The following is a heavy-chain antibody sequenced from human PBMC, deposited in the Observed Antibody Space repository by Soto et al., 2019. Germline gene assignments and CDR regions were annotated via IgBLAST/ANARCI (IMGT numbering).Heavy chain of an antibody. CDR3: ARPSIIDDFCSGYSKDFEY. D-gene: IGHD3-3*01. Sequence: WLCXRLSWSSGVFSFISYSINWLRHAPGKGLEWVSSISSSSSYIYYADSVKGRLTISRDNAKNSLYLQMNSLRAEDTAVYYCARPSIIDDFCSGYSKDFEYRGQRPLV. CDR1: VFSFISYS. V-gene: IGHV3-21*01. J-gene: IGHJ4*02. CDR2: ISSSSSYI.